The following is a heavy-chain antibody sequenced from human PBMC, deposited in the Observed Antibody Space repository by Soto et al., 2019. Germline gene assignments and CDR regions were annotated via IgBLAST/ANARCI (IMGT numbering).Heavy chain of an antibody. CDR1: GGTFSSYA. D-gene: IGHD1-26*01. J-gene: IGHJ6*02. V-gene: IGHV1-69*01. CDR3: ARPSGSYYGEDYYYGMDV. Sequence: QVQLVQSGAEVQKPGSSVKVSCKASGGTFSSYAISWVRQAPGQGLEWMGGIIPIFGTANYAQKFQGRVTITADESTSTAYMELSSLRSEDTAVYYCARPSGSYYGEDYYYGMDVWGQGTTVTVSS. CDR2: IIPIFGTA.